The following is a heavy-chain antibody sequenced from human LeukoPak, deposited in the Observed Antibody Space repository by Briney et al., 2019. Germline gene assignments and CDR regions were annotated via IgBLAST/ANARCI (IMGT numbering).Heavy chain of an antibody. J-gene: IGHJ4*02. CDR1: GGTFSSYA. D-gene: IGHD1-14*01. CDR2: IIPILGIA. Sequence: ASVKVSCKASGGTFSSYAISWVRQAPGQGLEWMGRIIPILGIANYAQKFQGRVTITADKSTSTAYMELSSLRSEDTAVYYCARDTTHGPLDYWGQGTLVTVSS. CDR3: ARDTTHGPLDY. V-gene: IGHV1-69*04.